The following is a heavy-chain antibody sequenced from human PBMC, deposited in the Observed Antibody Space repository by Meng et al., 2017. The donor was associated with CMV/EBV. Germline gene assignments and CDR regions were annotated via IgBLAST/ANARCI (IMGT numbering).Heavy chain of an antibody. Sequence: GSLRLSCTVSGYSISSGYYWSWIRQPPGKGLEWIGSIYHSGSTYYNPSLKSRVTISVDTSKNQFSLKLSSVTAADTAVYYCARDQLTGMDVWGQGTTVTVSS. CDR1: GYSISSGYY. D-gene: IGHD2-2*01. CDR2: IYHSGST. CDR3: ARDQLTGMDV. V-gene: IGHV4-38-2*02. J-gene: IGHJ6*02.